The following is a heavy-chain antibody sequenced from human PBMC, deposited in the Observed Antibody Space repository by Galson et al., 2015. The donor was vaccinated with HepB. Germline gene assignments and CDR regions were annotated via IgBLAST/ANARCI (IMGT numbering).Heavy chain of an antibody. V-gene: IGHV4-59*01. CDR3: ARDGGQKLGDGYILRGNWYFDL. D-gene: IGHD5-24*01. CDR1: GGSISSYY. Sequence: ETLSLTCTVSGGSISSYYWSWIRQPPGKGLEWIGYIYYSGSTNYNPSLKSRVTISVDTSKNQFSLKLSSVTAADTAVYYCARDGGQKLGDGYILRGNWYFDLWGRGTLVTVSS. CDR2: IYYSGST. J-gene: IGHJ2*01.